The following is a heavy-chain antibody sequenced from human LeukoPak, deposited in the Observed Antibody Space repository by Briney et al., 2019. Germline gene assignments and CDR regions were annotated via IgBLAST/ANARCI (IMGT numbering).Heavy chain of an antibody. J-gene: IGHJ4*02. CDR3: ARQDTTMARRGDYFDY. CDR1: GGSIRSSNYY. V-gene: IGHV4-39*01. CDR2: FYYSGST. D-gene: IGHD5-18*01. Sequence: SETLSLTCTVSGGSIRSSNYYWGWIRQPPGKGLEWIGSFYYSGSTYYNPSLKSRVTISVDTSKNQFSLKLSSVTAADTAVYYCARQDTTMARRGDYFDYWGQGTLVTVSS.